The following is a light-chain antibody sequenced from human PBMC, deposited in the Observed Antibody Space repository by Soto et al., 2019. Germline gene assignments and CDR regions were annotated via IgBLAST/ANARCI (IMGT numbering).Light chain of an antibody. CDR2: GAS. J-gene: IGKJ2*01. CDR1: QGVSSAY. V-gene: IGKV3-20*01. CDR3: QQSCSSFYT. Sequence: EIVLTQSPGTLSLSPGERATLSCRASQGVSSAYLAWYQQIPGQAPRLLIYGASSRSPAIPHRFSGSGSWTNFSPPISSLEHDDFAVYYCQQSCSSFYTFGQGTKLEIK.